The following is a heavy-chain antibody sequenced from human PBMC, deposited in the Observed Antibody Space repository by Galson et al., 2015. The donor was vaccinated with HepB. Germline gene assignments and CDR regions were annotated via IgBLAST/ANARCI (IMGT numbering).Heavy chain of an antibody. J-gene: IGHJ6*02. CDR1: GGTFSSYA. D-gene: IGHD2-15*01. V-gene: IGHV1-69*06. CDR3: ASSSGRYCSGGSCYRRYYYGMDV. Sequence: SVKVSCKASGGTFSSYAISWVRQAPGQGLEWMGGIIPIFGTANYAQKFQGRVTITADKSTSTAYMELSSLRSEDTAVYYCASSSGRYCSGGSCYRRYYYGMDVWGQGTTVTVSS. CDR2: IIPIFGTA.